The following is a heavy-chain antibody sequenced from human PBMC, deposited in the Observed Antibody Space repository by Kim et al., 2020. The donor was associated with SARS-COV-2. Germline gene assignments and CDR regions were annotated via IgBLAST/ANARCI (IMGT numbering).Heavy chain of an antibody. CDR3: ARHRDYAAGDAFDI. V-gene: IGHV5-51*01. Sequence: SPSFQGQVTISADKSISTAYLQWSSLKASDTAMYYCARHRDYAAGDAFDIWGQETMVTVSS. D-gene: IGHD3-16*01. J-gene: IGHJ3*02.